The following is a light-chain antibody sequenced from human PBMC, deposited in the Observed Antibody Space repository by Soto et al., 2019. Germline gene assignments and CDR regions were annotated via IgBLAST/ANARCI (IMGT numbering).Light chain of an antibody. CDR2: GST. CDR3: QSYDTTLSGSYV. V-gene: IGLV1-40*01. Sequence: QSVLTQPPSVSGAPGQSVTISCTGSSSNIGIGAGYDIHWYQQLPGTAPKLLIYGSTNRPSGVPDRFSGSRSGTSASLAITGLQAEDEANYYCQSYDTTLSGSYVFGTGTKVTVL. J-gene: IGLJ1*01. CDR1: SSNIGIGAGYD.